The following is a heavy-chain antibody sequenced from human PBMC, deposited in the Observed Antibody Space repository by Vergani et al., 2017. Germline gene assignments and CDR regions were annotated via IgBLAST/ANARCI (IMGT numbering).Heavy chain of an antibody. V-gene: IGHV4-39*01. CDR1: GGSISSSSYY. Sequence: QLQLQESGPGLVKPSETLSLTCTVSGGSISSSSYYWGWIRQPPGKGLEWIGSIYYSGSTYYNPSLKSRVTISVDTSKNQFSLKLSSVTAADTAVYYCVKTYSSGWIDYWGQGTLVTVSS. J-gene: IGHJ4*02. D-gene: IGHD6-19*01. CDR2: IYYSGST. CDR3: VKTYSSGWIDY.